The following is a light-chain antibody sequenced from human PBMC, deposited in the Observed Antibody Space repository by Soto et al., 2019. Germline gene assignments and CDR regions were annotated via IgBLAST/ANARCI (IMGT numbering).Light chain of an antibody. V-gene: IGLV1-47*01. J-gene: IGLJ2*01. Sequence: QSALTQPPSASGTPGQRVTISCSGSSSNIGSDYVYWYQQVPGTAPKLLIYRNNQRPSGVPDRFSGSKSGTSASLAISGLRSEDDADYYCATWDNSLSGPVFGGGTKLTVL. CDR3: ATWDNSLSGPV. CDR2: RNN. CDR1: SSNIGSDY.